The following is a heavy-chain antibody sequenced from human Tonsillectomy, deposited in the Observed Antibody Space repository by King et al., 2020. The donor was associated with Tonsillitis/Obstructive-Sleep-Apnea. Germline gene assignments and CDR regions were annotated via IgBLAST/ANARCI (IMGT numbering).Heavy chain of an antibody. V-gene: IGHV3-48*03. CDR2: ISSSGSTI. Sequence: VQLVESGGGLVQLGGSLRLSCAASGFTFSSYEMNWVRQAPGKGLEWVSFISSSGSTIYYADSVKGRFTISRDNAKNSLYLQINSLRAEDTAVYYCARGGRRREYYFDYWGQGTLVTVSS. D-gene: IGHD3-10*01. CDR1: GFTFSSYE. J-gene: IGHJ4*02. CDR3: ARGGRRREYYFDY.